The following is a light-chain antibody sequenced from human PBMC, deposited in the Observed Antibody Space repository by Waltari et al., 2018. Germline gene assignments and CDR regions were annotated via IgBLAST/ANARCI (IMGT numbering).Light chain of an antibody. CDR1: QSVLYRSSNKNF. V-gene: IGKV4-1*01. CDR3: QQYYSTIFT. Sequence: DIVVTQSPASLSVSLGERATINCTSSQSVLYRSSNKNFLAWYQQKPGQSPKLLIYWASTRESGVPDRFSGSGSGTDFTLTISSLQAEDVAVYYCQQYYSTIFTFGPGTKVDIK. CDR2: WAS. J-gene: IGKJ3*01.